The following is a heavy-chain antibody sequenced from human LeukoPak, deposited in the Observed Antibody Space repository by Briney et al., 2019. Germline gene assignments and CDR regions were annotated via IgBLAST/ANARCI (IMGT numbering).Heavy chain of an antibody. D-gene: IGHD1-14*01. CDR3: ARDTGVRPRVAHFDY. CDR1: GGSISNSNW. CDR2: IYHSGST. J-gene: IGHJ4*02. V-gene: IGHV4-4*02. Sequence: SETLSLTCAVSGGSISNSNWWSWVRQPPGKGLEWIGEIYHSGSTNYNPSLKTRVTISVDKSKNQFSLKLNSVTPEDTAVYYCARDTGVRPRVAHFDYWGQGTLVTVSS.